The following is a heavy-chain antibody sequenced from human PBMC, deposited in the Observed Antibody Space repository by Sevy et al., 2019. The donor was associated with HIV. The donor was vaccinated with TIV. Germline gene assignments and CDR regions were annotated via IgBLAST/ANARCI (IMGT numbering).Heavy chain of an antibody. CDR1: GFTFSAYA. D-gene: IGHD1-1*01. CDR2: FSAGGYT. V-gene: IGHV3-23*01. J-gene: IGHJ4*02. Sequence: GGSLRLSCAASGFTFSAYAMAWVRQAPGKGLEWVSVFSAGGYTYYADSVKGRFTISRDNSKNTVYLQMNSLRAQDTAIYYCAKDLGDTTVRVFYCDHWSQGTLITVSS. CDR3: AKDLGDTTVRVFYCDH.